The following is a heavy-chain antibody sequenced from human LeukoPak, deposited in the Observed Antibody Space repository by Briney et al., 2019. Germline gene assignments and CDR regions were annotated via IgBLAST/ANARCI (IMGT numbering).Heavy chain of an antibody. Sequence: GTSVKVSCKTSGFTFSSSAVQWVRQACGQRLEWIGWIVVGSGNTNYAQKFQERVTITRDMSTSTTYMELSSLRSEDTAVYYCAAESGTIVRGVPNWFDPWGPGTLVTVSS. CDR3: AAESGTIVRGVPNWFDP. V-gene: IGHV1-58*01. CDR1: GFTFSSSA. CDR2: IVVGSGNT. J-gene: IGHJ5*02. D-gene: IGHD3-10*01.